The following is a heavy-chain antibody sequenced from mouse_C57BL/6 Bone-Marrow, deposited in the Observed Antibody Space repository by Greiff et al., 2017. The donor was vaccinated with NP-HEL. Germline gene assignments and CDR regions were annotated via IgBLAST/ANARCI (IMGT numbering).Heavy chain of an antibody. CDR1: GFTFSSYG. Sequence: EVMLVESGGDLVKPGGSLKLSCAASGFTFSSYGMSWVRQTPDKRLEWVATISSGGSYTYYPDSVKGRFTISRDNAKNTLYLQMSSLKSEDTAMYYCARRYYGSSYFDYWGQGTTLTVSS. CDR2: ISSGGSYT. D-gene: IGHD1-1*01. J-gene: IGHJ2*01. CDR3: ARRYYGSSYFDY. V-gene: IGHV5-6*02.